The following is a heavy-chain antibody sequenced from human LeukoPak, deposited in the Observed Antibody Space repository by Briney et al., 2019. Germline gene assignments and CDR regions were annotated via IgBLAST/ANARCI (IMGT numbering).Heavy chain of an antibody. J-gene: IGHJ3*02. D-gene: IGHD1-1*01. CDR2: IYYSGST. CDR3: ARATHNRFAFDI. V-gene: IGHV4-31*03. Sequence: PSETLSLTCTVSGGSISSGGYYWSWIRQHPGKGLEWIGYIYYSGSTYYNPSLKSRVTISVDTSKNQFSLKLSSVTAADTAVYYCARATHNRFAFDIWGQGTMVTDSS. CDR1: GGSISSGGYY.